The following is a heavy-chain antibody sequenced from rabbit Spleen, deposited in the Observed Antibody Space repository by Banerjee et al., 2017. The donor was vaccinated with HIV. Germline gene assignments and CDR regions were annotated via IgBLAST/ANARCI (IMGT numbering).Heavy chain of an antibody. CDR3: AGGDGDSWGL. V-gene: IGHV1S40*01. CDR2: IYAGSSGST. CDR1: GFSFSSSYY. Sequence: QSLEESGADLVKPGASLTLTCTASGFSFSSSYYMCWVRQAPGKGLEWIACIYAGSSGSTYYASWVNGRFSISRENTQNTVSLQLNSLTAADTATYFCAGGDGDSWGLWGQGTLVTVS. D-gene: IGHD2-1*01. J-gene: IGHJ3*01.